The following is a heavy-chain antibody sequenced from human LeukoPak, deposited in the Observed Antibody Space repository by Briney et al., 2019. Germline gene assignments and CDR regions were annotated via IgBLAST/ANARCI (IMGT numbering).Heavy chain of an antibody. CDR3: ARETSRWPYYFDY. CDR2: IYYSGST. Sequence: PSETLSLTCTVSGGSISSSSYYWGWIRQPPGKGLEWIGSIYYSGSTYYNPSLKSRVTISVDTSKNQFSLKLSSVTAADTAVYYCARETSRWPYYFDYWGQGTLVTVSS. CDR1: GGSISSSSYY. D-gene: IGHD4-23*01. V-gene: IGHV4-39*02. J-gene: IGHJ4*02.